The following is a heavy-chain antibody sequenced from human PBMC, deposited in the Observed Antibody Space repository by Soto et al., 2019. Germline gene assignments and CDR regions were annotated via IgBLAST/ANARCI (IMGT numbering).Heavy chain of an antibody. Sequence: ASVKVSCKASGYTFTSYGISWVRQAPGQGLEWMGWISAYNGNTNYAQKLQGRATMTTDTSTSTAYMELRSLRSDDTAVYYCARESGDSSGYYYPNLDYWGQGTLVTVSS. CDR3: ARESGDSSGYYYPNLDY. J-gene: IGHJ4*02. V-gene: IGHV1-18*04. D-gene: IGHD3-22*01. CDR2: ISAYNGNT. CDR1: GYTFTSYG.